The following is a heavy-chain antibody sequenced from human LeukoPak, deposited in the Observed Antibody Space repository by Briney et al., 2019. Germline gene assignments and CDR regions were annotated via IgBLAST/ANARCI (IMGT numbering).Heavy chain of an antibody. J-gene: IGHJ4*02. D-gene: IGHD2-2*02. V-gene: IGHV4-34*01. Sequence: SETLSLTCTVTGGSFSTCYWSWIRQPPGKGLEWIGEIHHTGSTNYNPPLTSRVTISVDTSNNQFSLKLSSVTAADTAVYYCARGHRGLGKVVPAAIGYWGQGTLVTVSS. CDR2: IHHTGST. CDR1: GGSFSTCY. CDR3: ARGHRGLGKVVPAAIGY.